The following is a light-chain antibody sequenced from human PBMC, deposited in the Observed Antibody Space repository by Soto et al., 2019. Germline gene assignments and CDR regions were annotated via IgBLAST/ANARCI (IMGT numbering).Light chain of an antibody. CDR1: QSVSSSY. J-gene: IGKJ1*01. CDR3: QQYGNSRGT. V-gene: IGKV3-20*01. Sequence: EIVLTQSPGTLSLSPGERATLSCRASQSVSSSYLAWYQQKPGQAPRLLIYGASTRATGVPDRFSGTGSGTEFTLTISGLEPEDSAVYYCQQYGNSRGTFGQGTKVDIK. CDR2: GAS.